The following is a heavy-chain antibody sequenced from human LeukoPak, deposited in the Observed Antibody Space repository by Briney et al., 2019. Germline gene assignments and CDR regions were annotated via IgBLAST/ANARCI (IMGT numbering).Heavy chain of an antibody. CDR3: ARSSYTPLDS. D-gene: IGHD1-1*01. J-gene: IGHJ4*02. Sequence: GGSLRLSCAASGFTFITYSMNWVRQAPGKGLEWVSYISSSSGTIYYADSVKGRFTISRDNAKNSLYLQMNSLRPEDTAVYYCARSSYTPLDSWGQGTLVTVSS. CDR2: ISSSSGTI. V-gene: IGHV3-48*01. CDR1: GFTFITYS.